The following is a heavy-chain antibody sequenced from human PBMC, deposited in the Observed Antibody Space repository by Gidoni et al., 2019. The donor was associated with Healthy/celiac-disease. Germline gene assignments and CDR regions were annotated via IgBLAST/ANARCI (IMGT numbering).Heavy chain of an antibody. Sequence: EVQLLESGGGLVQPGGSLRLSCAASGFPFSSYAMSWVRQAPGKGLGWFSSFSGSGGSTYYADSVKGRFTISRDNSKNTLYLQMNSLRAEDTAVYYCAKDRDSSSWYTLDYWGQGTLVTVSS. J-gene: IGHJ4*02. CDR1: GFPFSSYA. V-gene: IGHV3-23*01. CDR3: AKDRDSSSWYTLDY. D-gene: IGHD6-13*01. CDR2: FSGSGGST.